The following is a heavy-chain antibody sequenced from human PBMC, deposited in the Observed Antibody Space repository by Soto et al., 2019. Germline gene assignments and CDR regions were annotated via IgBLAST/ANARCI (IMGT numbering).Heavy chain of an antibody. CDR2: IYYSGST. J-gene: IGHJ6*02. V-gene: IGHV4-30-4*01. Sequence: LSRTCTFSGVSISSGDYCWGWILQPPGKGREWIGNIYYSGSTYYNPSLKSRVTISLDTSKNQFSLRLSSVTAADTAVYYCARDRYYGSGTYYNFYYGMDVWGQGTTVTVSS. CDR1: GVSISSGDYC. CDR3: ARDRYYGSGTYYNFYYGMDV. D-gene: IGHD3-10*01.